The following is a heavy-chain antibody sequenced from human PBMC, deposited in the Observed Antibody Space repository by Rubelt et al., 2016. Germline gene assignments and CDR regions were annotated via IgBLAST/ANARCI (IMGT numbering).Heavy chain of an antibody. Sequence: QVQLQQWGAGLLKPSETLSLTCAVYGGSFSGYYWSWIRQPPGKGLEWIGEINHSGSTNYNPSRKSRVTISVDTAKNPFTLKLGSVTAADTAVYYCARGKEGLGVTMMDYWGQGTLVTVSS. CDR1: GGSFSGYY. CDR3: ARGKEGLGVTMMDY. V-gene: IGHV4-34*01. J-gene: IGHJ4*02. D-gene: IGHD3-22*01. CDR2: INHSGST.